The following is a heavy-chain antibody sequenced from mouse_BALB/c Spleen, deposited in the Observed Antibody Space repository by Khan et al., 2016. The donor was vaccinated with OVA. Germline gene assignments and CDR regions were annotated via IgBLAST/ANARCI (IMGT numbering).Heavy chain of an antibody. Sequence: EVQLQQSGPDLVKPSQSLSLTCTVTGYSITSGYAWYWIRQFPGNKLEWMAYIYFSGSINYNPSLKSRISVTRDTSKNQFFLQLNSVTPEDTATYYCTRDGNYMDYWDRVTSVTVSS. CDR1: GYSITSGYA. J-gene: IGHJ4*01. D-gene: IGHD2-1*01. V-gene: IGHV3-1*02. CDR2: IYFSGSI. CDR3: TRDGNYMDY.